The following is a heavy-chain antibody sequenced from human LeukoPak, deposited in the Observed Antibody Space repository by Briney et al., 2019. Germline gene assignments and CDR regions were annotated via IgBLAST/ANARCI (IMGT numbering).Heavy chain of an antibody. CDR1: GYTFTGYY. Sequence: ASVKVSCKASGYTFTGYYMHWVRQAPGQGREWMGWINPNSGGTNYAQKFQGRVTMTRDTSISTAYMELSRLRSDDTAVYYCARANPTTMAGFDYWGQGTLVTVSS. V-gene: IGHV1-2*02. CDR3: ARANPTTMAGFDY. J-gene: IGHJ4*02. CDR2: INPNSGGT. D-gene: IGHD4/OR15-4a*01.